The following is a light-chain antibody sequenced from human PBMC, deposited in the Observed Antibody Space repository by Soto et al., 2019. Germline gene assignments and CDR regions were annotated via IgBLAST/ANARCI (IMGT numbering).Light chain of an antibody. CDR3: QSYDSDFVV. V-gene: IGLV2-14*01. J-gene: IGLJ2*01. Sequence: QSALTQPASVSGSPGQSITISCTGTSGDIGSYNRVSWYQQHPGKAPKLIIYEVTDRPSGVSNRFSGSKSGNTASLTISGLQTEDEADYYCQSYDSDFVVFGGGTKLTVL. CDR2: EVT. CDR1: SGDIGSYNR.